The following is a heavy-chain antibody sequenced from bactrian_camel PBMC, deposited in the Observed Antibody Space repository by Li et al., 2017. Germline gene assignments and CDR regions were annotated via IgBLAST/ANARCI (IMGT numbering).Heavy chain of an antibody. CDR1: QFTFSSSRSC. V-gene: IGHV3S9*01. D-gene: IGHD3*01. J-gene: IGHJ4*01. CDR3: AADSRKWRLSHDTANYNY. Sequence: VQLVESGGGSVQAGGSLKLSCVASQFTFSSSRSCMGWFRQVPGMKRAGVAVIDMIGRTDYADTVKGRFTISADSAKNTLWLQMNSLIPEDTAMYYCAADSRKWRLSHDTANYNYWGQGTQVTVS. CDR2: IDMIGRT.